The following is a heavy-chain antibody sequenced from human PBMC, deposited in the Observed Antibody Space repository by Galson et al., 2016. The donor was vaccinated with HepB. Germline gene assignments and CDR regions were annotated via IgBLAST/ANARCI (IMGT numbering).Heavy chain of an antibody. CDR1: GFTFHHYA. V-gene: IGHV3-9*01. Sequence: SLRLSCAASGFTFHHYAMHWVRQAPGRGLEWVSGISWNSGSNGYADSVKGRFTISRDNAKNSLYLQMNSLRAEDTAVYYCAKWGRSAWYTARYYFDYWGQGTLVTVSS. CDR3: AKWGRSAWYTARYYFDY. CDR2: ISWNSGSN. D-gene: IGHD6-19*01. J-gene: IGHJ4*02.